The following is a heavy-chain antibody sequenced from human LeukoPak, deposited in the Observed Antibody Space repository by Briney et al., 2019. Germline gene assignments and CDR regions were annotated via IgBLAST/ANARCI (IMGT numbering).Heavy chain of an antibody. CDR1: GGSISSSSYY. Sequence: PSETLSLTCTVSGGSISSSSYYWGWIRQPPGKGLEWIGSIYYSGSTYYNPSLKSRVTISVDTSKNQFSLKLSSVTAADTAVYYCARGRDGYKLDAFDIWGQGTMVTVSS. CDR3: ARGRDGYKLDAFDI. V-gene: IGHV4-39*07. J-gene: IGHJ3*02. D-gene: IGHD5-24*01. CDR2: IYYSGST.